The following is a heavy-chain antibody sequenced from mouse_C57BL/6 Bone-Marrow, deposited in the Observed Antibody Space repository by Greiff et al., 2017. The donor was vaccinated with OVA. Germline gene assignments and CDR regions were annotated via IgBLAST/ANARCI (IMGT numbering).Heavy chain of an antibody. CDR3: ARSPGGIRPYFDY. D-gene: IGHD2-4*01. CDR1: GYSITSDY. Sequence: EVHLVESGPGLAKPSQTLSLTCSVTGYSITSDYWNWIRKFPGNKLEYMGYISYSGSTYYNPSLKSRISITRDTSKNQYYLQLNSVTTEDTATYYCARSPGGIRPYFDYWGQGTTRTVSS. V-gene: IGHV3-8*01. CDR2: ISYSGST. J-gene: IGHJ2*01.